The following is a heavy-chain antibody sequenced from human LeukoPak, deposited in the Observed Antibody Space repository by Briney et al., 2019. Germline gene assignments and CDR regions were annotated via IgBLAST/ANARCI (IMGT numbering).Heavy chain of an antibody. CDR2: IYYSGST. J-gene: IGHJ4*02. Sequence: SETLSLTCTVSGGSISTYYWSWIRQPPGRGLEWIGYIYYSGSTNYNPSLKSRVTISVDTSKNQFSLKLSSVTAADTAVYYCAREKDSSGWHELDYWGQGTLVTVSS. V-gene: IGHV4-59*01. CDR1: GGSISTYY. D-gene: IGHD6-19*01. CDR3: AREKDSSGWHELDY.